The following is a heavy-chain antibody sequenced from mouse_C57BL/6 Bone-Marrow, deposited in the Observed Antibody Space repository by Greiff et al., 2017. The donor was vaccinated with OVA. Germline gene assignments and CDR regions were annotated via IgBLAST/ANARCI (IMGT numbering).Heavy chain of an antibody. CDR3: ARRGTTVVATDAMDY. Sequence: VQLQQPGAELVKPGASVKLSCKASGYTFTSYWMHWVKQRPGQGLEWLGMIHTNSGSTNYNEKFKSKATLTVDKSSSTAYMQLISLTSEDSAVYYCARRGTTVVATDAMDYWGQGTSVTVSS. D-gene: IGHD1-1*01. J-gene: IGHJ4*01. CDR2: IHTNSGST. V-gene: IGHV1-64*01. CDR1: GYTFTSYW.